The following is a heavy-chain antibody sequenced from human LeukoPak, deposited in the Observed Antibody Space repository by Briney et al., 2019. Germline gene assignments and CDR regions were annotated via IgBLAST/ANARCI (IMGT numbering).Heavy chain of an antibody. CDR2: ISGRGGST. Sequence: PGGSLRLSCAASGFTFSSYAMSWVRQAPGKGLEWVSAISGRGGSTYYADSVKGRFTISRDNSKNTLYLQMNSLRAEDTAVYYCAKESRMVRGVIVDYWGQGTLVTVSS. CDR3: AKESRMVRGVIVDY. D-gene: IGHD3-10*01. V-gene: IGHV3-23*01. CDR1: GFTFSSYA. J-gene: IGHJ4*02.